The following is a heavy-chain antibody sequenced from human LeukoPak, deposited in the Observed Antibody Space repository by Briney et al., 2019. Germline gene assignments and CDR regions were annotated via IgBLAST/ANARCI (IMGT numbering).Heavy chain of an antibody. CDR1: GFIFSGSA. Sequence: GGSLRLSCAASGFIFSGSAMHWVRQASGKGLEWVGRIRSKANSYATVYAASVKGRFTISRDNSKNTLYLQMNSLRAEDTAVYYCAKGSKSYYDILTGYSEYPDYWGQGTLVTVSS. V-gene: IGHV3-73*01. D-gene: IGHD3-9*01. CDR2: IRSKANSYAT. J-gene: IGHJ4*02. CDR3: AKGSKSYYDILTGYSEYPDY.